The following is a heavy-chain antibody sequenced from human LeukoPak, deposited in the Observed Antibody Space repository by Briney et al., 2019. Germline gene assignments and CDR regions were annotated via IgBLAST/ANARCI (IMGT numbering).Heavy chain of an antibody. CDR1: GGSISSSNYY. J-gene: IGHJ4*02. Sequence: SETLSLTCSVSGGSISSSNYYWGWIRQPPGKGLEWIGYIYYSGSTNYNPSLKSRVTISVDTSKNQFSLKLSSVTAADTAVYYCATRRVGATHFDYWGQGTLVTVSS. D-gene: IGHD1-26*01. CDR2: IYYSGST. CDR3: ATRRVGATHFDY. V-gene: IGHV4-61*05.